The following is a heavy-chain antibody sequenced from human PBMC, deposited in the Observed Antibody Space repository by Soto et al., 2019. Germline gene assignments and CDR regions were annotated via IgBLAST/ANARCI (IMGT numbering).Heavy chain of an antibody. CDR3: ARESYYDFWSGPEVDYYYGMDV. J-gene: IGHJ6*02. CDR2: IYYSGST. D-gene: IGHD3-3*01. CDR1: GGSVSSGSYY. V-gene: IGHV4-61*01. Sequence: PSETLSLTCTVSGGSVSSGSYYWSWIRQPPGKGLEWIGYIYYSGSTNYNPSLKSRVTISVDTSKNQFSLKLSSVTAADTAVYYCARESYYDFWSGPEVDYYYGMDVWGQGTTVTVSS.